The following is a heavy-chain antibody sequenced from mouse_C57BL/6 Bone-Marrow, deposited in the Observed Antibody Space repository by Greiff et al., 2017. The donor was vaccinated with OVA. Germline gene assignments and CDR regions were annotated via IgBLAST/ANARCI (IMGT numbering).Heavy chain of an antibody. CDR1: GYTFTSYW. V-gene: IGHV1-64*01. D-gene: IGHD2-5*01. Sequence: QVQLQQPGAELVKPGASVKLSCKASGYTFTSYWMHWVKQRPGQGLEWIGMIHPNSGSTNYNEKFKSKATLAVDKSSSTAYMQLSSLTSEDSAVYYCAREGYYSNYVDYWGQGTTLTVSS. CDR2: IHPNSGST. J-gene: IGHJ2*01. CDR3: AREGYYSNYVDY.